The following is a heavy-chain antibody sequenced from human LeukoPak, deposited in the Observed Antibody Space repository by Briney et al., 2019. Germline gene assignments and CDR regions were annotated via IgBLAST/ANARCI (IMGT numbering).Heavy chain of an antibody. J-gene: IGHJ4*02. D-gene: IGHD5-12*01. CDR2: ISNGGHHT. CDR1: GTSFNNYG. V-gene: IGHV3-23*01. Sequence: GGSLRLSCAASGTSFNNYGMSWVRQAPGKGLEWVSSISNGGHHTYYADSVRGRFTISRDNSKNTLYLQMDSLRAADTAVYYCAKVISSYSGYDSYWGRGTLVTVSS. CDR3: AKVISSYSGYDSY.